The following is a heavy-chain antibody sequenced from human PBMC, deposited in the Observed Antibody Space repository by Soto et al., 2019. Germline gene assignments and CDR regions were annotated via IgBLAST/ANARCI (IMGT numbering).Heavy chain of an antibody. J-gene: IGHJ4*02. CDR3: AKVPVGATGRFDY. Sequence: GCLRISGAVAGFSFSNYAMSWVSQAPGKGLAWVSAISGSGGTTYYADSVKGRFTISRDNSKNTLYLQMNSLRAEDTALYYWAKVPVGATGRFDYWGQGTMVTVSS. CDR2: ISGSGGTT. D-gene: IGHD1-26*01. V-gene: IGHV3-23*01. CDR1: GFSFSNYA.